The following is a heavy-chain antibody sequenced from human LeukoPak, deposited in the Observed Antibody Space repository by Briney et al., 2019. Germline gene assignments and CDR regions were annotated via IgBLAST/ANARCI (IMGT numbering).Heavy chain of an antibody. CDR2: ISGSGGST. V-gene: IGHV3-23*01. D-gene: IGHD3-16*01. J-gene: IGHJ4*02. Sequence: GGSLRLSCAASGFTFSSYAMSWVRQAPGKGLEWVSAISGSGGSTYYADSVKGRFTISRDNSKNTLYLQMNSLRAEDTAVYYCAKDWSAYSGPYYLDYWGQGTLVTVSS. CDR1: GFTFSSYA. CDR3: AKDWSAYSGPYYLDY.